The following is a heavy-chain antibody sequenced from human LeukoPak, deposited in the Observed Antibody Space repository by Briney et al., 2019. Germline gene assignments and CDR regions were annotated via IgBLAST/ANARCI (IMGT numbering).Heavy chain of an antibody. V-gene: IGHV1-18*04. CDR2: ISAYIGNT. CDR3: ARDGTYFYGSGSLSQYYYGMDV. CDR1: GYTFTSYG. Sequence: ASVKVSCKASGYTFTSYGISWVRQAPGQGLEWMGWISAYIGNTNYAQKLQGRVTMTTDTSTSTTYMELRSLRSDETAVDYCARDGTYFYGSGSLSQYYYGMDVLGKGTTVTVSS. D-gene: IGHD3-10*01. J-gene: IGHJ6*04.